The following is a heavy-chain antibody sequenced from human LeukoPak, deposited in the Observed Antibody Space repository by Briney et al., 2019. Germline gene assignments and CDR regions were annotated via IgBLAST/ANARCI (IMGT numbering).Heavy chain of an antibody. CDR3: ASPYYYGSGSHSSYGMDV. Sequence: ASVKVSCKASGYTFTSYYMHWVRQAPGQGLEWMGIINPIGGSTSYAQKFQGRVTMTRDTSASTVYMELSSLKSEDTAVYYCASPYYYGSGSHSSYGMDVWGQGTTVTVSS. V-gene: IGHV1-46*01. CDR2: INPIGGST. J-gene: IGHJ6*02. CDR1: GYTFTSYY. D-gene: IGHD3-10*01.